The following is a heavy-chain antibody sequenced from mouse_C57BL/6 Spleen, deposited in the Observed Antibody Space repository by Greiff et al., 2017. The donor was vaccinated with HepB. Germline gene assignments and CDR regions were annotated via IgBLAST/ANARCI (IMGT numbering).Heavy chain of an antibody. Sequence: QVQLQQSGAELVRPGASVTLSCKASGYTFTDYEMHWVKQTPVHGLEWIGAIDPETGGTAYNQKFKGKAILTADKSSSTAYMELRSLTSEDSAVYYCTRSGKITDFDYWGQGTTLTVSS. CDR1: GYTFTDYE. J-gene: IGHJ2*01. CDR2: IDPETGGT. V-gene: IGHV1-15*01. D-gene: IGHD1-1*01. CDR3: TRSGKITDFDY.